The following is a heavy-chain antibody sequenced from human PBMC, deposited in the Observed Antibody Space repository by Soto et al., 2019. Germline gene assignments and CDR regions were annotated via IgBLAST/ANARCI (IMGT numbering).Heavy chain of an antibody. CDR3: ARGNIYDFWPH. V-gene: IGHV4-59*12. CDR1: GGSISSYY. D-gene: IGHD3-3*01. CDR2: IYYSGST. Sequence: SETLSLTCTVSGGSISSYYWSWIRQPPGKGLEWIGYIYYSGSTNYNPSLKSRVTISVNTSKNQFSLKLTSVTAADTAVYYCARGNIYDFWPHWGQGTLVTVSS. J-gene: IGHJ4*02.